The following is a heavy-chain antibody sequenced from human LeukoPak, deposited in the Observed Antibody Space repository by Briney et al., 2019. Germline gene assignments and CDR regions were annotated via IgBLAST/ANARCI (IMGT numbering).Heavy chain of an antibody. CDR2: IYYSGST. J-gene: IGHJ5*02. Sequence: SETLSLTCTVSGGSISSYYWSWIRQPPGKGLEWIGYIYYSGSTNYNPSLKSRVTISVDTSKNQFSLKLSSVTAADTAVYYCARQSRGSSWYTSPDKFDPWGQGTLVTVSS. CDR3: ARQSRGSSWYTSPDKFDP. V-gene: IGHV4-59*08. CDR1: GGSISSYY. D-gene: IGHD6-13*01.